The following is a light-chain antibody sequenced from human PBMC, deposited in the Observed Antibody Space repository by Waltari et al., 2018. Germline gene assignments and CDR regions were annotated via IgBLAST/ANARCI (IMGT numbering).Light chain of an antibody. CDR1: CVRSYY. J-gene: IGLJ2*01. CDR2: GKN. Sequence: SSELTQDPAVSVALGRTVRITCQGHCVRSYYASWYQQKPGQAPVLVTYGKNNRPSRIPSRFAGSSSGNTASLTISGAQAEDEADYYCTSRYSRSNHVVIGVGTKLTVL. V-gene: IGLV3-19*01. CDR3: TSRYSRSNHVV.